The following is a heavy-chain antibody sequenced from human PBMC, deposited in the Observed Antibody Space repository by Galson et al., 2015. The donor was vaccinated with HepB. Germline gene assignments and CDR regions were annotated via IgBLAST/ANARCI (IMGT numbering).Heavy chain of an antibody. CDR2: IRSKAYGGTT. D-gene: IGHD5-24*01. V-gene: IGHV3-49*03. J-gene: IGHJ4*02. CDR1: GFTFGDYA. Sequence: SLRLSCAASGFTFGDYAVSWFRQAPGAGLEWVGFIRSKAYGGTTEDAAAVKGRFTISRDDSKSIAYLQMDSLKIEDTAVYFCTRQVGEVATVFDYWGQGTLVTVSS. CDR3: TRQVGEVATVFDY.